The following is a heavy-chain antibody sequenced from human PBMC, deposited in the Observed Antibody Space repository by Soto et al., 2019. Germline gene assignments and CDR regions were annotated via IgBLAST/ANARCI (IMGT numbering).Heavy chain of an antibody. CDR2: MNPNSGNT. Sequence: QVQLVQSGAEVKKPGASVKVSCKASGYTFTSYDINWVRQATGQGLEWMGWMNPNSGNTGYAQKFQVRVTMPRNTAISTAYMEPSSLSSEDTAVYYCASASTYFRDYWGQGPLVTVSS. J-gene: IGHJ4*02. V-gene: IGHV1-8*01. D-gene: IGHD3-9*01. CDR1: GYTFTSYD. CDR3: ASASTYFRDY.